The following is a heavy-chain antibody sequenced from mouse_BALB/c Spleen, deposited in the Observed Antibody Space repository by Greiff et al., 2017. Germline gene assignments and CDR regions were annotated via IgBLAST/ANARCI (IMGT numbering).Heavy chain of an antibody. CDR1: GFSLTSYG. D-gene: IGHD1-1*01. J-gene: IGHJ4*01. Sequence: QVQLKESGPGLVAPSQSLSITCTVSGFSLTSYGVHWVRQPPGKGLEWLGVIWAGGSTNYNSALMSRLSISKDNSKSQVFLKMNSLQTDDTAMYYCARENYYGSSYRNYAMDYWGQGTSVTVSS. V-gene: IGHV2-9*02. CDR2: IWAGGST. CDR3: ARENYYGSSYRNYAMDY.